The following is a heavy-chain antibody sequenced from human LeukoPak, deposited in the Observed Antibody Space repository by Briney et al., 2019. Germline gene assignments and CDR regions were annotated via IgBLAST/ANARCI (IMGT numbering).Heavy chain of an antibody. CDR2: IKQDGSEK. CDR1: GFTFSSYW. Sequence: PGGSLRPSCAASGFTFSSYWMSWVRQAPGKGLEWVANIKQDGSEKYYVDSVKGRFTISRDNAKNSLYLQMNSLRAEDTAVYYCARGTSASLLLWFGELDYWGQGTLVTVSS. V-gene: IGHV3-7*03. J-gene: IGHJ4*02. D-gene: IGHD3-10*01. CDR3: ARGTSASLLLWFGELDY.